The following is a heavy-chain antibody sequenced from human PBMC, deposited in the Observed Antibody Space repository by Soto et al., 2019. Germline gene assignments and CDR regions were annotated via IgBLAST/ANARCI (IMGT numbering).Heavy chain of an antibody. CDR2: ISSSSSYI. D-gene: IGHD3-22*01. Sequence: PGGSLRLSCAPSGFTFSSYSMNWVRQAPGKGLEWVSSISSSSSYIYYADSVKGRFTISRDNAKNSLYLQMNSLRAEDTAVYYCARDIYDSIGYYDYRGQGPLVPASP. CDR3: ARDIYDSIGYYDY. CDR1: GFTFSSYS. J-gene: IGHJ4*02. V-gene: IGHV3-21*01.